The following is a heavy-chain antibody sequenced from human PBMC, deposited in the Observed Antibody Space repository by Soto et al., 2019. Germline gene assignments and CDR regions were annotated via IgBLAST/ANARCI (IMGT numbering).Heavy chain of an antibody. Sequence: ASVKVSCKASGYTFTSYGISWVRQAPGQGLEWMGWISAYNGNTNYAQKLQGRVTMTTDTSTSTAYMELRSLRSDDTAVYYCARALSSITGNLVFDYWGQGTLVTVSS. CDR2: ISAYNGNT. CDR3: ARALSSITGNLVFDY. CDR1: GYTFTSYG. J-gene: IGHJ4*02. D-gene: IGHD1-20*01. V-gene: IGHV1-18*01.